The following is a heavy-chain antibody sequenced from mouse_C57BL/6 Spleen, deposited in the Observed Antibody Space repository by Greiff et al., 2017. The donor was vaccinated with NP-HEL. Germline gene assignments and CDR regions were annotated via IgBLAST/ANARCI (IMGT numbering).Heavy chain of an antibody. Sequence: QVQLKQSGAELVKPGASVKISCKASGYAFSSYWMNWVKQRPGKGLEWIGQIYPGDGDTNYNGKFKGKATLTADKSSSTAYMQLSSLTSEDSAVYFCARSGLGYAMDYWGQGTSVTVSS. CDR2: IYPGDGDT. CDR1: GYAFSSYW. J-gene: IGHJ4*01. V-gene: IGHV1-80*01. CDR3: ARSGLGYAMDY. D-gene: IGHD3-1*01.